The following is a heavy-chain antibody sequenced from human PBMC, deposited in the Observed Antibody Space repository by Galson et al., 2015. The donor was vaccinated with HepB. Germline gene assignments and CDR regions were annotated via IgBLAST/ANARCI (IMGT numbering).Heavy chain of an antibody. CDR2: IDSSSNYI. Sequence: SLRLSCAASGFTFNTYSMNWVRQAPGKGLDWVSSIDSSSNYIFCADSVKGRFTISRDNSKNTLFLQMNSLRAEDTAVYYCARDFPYFDCWGQGTLVTVSS. CDR1: GFTFNTYS. J-gene: IGHJ4*02. V-gene: IGHV3-21*01. CDR3: ARDFPYFDC.